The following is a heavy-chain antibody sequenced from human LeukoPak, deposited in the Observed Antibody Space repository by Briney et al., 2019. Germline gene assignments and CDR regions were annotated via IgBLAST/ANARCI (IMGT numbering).Heavy chain of an antibody. V-gene: IGHV5-10-1*01. CDR1: GYSFTSYW. CDR3: ARHTGGSSWFDP. Sequence: GESLKISCKGSGYSFTSYWISWVRQMPGKGLEWMGRIDPSDSYTNYSPSFQGHVTVSADKSISTAYLQWSSLKASDAAMYYCARHTGGSSWFDPWGQGTLVTVSS. D-gene: IGHD1-26*01. J-gene: IGHJ5*02. CDR2: IDPSDSYT.